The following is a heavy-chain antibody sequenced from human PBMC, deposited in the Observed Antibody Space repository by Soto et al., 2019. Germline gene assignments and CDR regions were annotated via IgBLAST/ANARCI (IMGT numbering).Heavy chain of an antibody. Sequence: GTFSTYTISWVRQAPGQGLEWMGRIIPILNTVNYAQKFQGRVTITADKSTSTAYMELSSLRSEDTAVYYCARTVGYYYGMDVWGQGTTVTVS. J-gene: IGHJ6*02. CDR3: ARTVGYYYGMDV. V-gene: IGHV1-69*08. D-gene: IGHD4-17*01. CDR1: GTFSTYT. CDR2: IIPILNTV.